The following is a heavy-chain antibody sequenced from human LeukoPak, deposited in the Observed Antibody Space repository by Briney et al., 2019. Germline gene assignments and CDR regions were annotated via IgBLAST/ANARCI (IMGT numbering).Heavy chain of an antibody. D-gene: IGHD2-8*01. V-gene: IGHV1-69*05. CDR3: ARDRTARMRSAFDI. CDR2: ILPLFGTA. J-gene: IGHJ3*02. CDR1: GGTLTNYA. Sequence: GASVKVSCKASGGTLTNYAMSWVRQAPGQGLEWMGGILPLFGTANYAQEFQGRATITTDESASTVYMELTSLRSDDTAVYYCARDRTARMRSAFDIWGQGTVVTVSS.